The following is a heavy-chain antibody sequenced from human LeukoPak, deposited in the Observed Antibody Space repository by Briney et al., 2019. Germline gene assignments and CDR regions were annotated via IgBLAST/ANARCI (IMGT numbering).Heavy chain of an antibody. CDR2: ISYDGSNK. CDR3: ARDYYDSSGYYYVGWFDP. Sequence: PGGSLRLSCAASGFTFSSYAMHWVRQAPGKGLEWVAVISYDGSNKYYADSVKGRFTISRDNSKNTLYLQMNSLRAEDTAVYYCARDYYDSSGYYYVGWFDPWGQGTLVTVSS. CDR1: GFTFSSYA. J-gene: IGHJ5*02. D-gene: IGHD3-22*01. V-gene: IGHV3-30*04.